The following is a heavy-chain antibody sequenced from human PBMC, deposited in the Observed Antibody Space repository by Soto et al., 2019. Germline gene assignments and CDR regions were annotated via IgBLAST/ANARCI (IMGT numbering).Heavy chain of an antibody. D-gene: IGHD3-10*01. CDR2: IYHSGST. CDR1: GGSISSSNW. Sequence: PSETLSLTCAVSGGSISSSNWWSWVRQPPGKGLEWIGEIYHSGSTNYNPSLKSRVTISVDKSKNQFSLKLSSVTAADTAVYYCARVSGLLWFGELLTYYGMDVWGQGTTVTVSS. CDR3: ARVSGLLWFGELLTYYGMDV. J-gene: IGHJ6*02. V-gene: IGHV4-4*02.